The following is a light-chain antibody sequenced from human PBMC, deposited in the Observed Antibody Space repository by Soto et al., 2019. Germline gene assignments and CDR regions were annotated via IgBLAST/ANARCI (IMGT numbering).Light chain of an antibody. Sequence: EIVLTQSPGTLSLSPGERATLSCRASQSFSSNFLAWYQQKPGQAPRLLIYGASFRATGIPDRFSGSGSGTDVTLIISRLEPEDFAVYYCQQYGTSPYTFGQGTKLEIK. V-gene: IGKV3-20*01. CDR2: GAS. J-gene: IGKJ2*01. CDR3: QQYGTSPYT. CDR1: QSFSSNF.